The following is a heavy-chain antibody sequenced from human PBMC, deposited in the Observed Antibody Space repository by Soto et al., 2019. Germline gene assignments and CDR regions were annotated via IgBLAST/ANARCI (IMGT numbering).Heavy chain of an antibody. D-gene: IGHD6-6*01. J-gene: IGHJ3*02. CDR1: GFTFSDYY. CDR3: ARGEYSSSSGEDAFDI. CDR2: ISSSGSTI. V-gene: IGHV3-11*01. Sequence: GGSLRLSCAASGFTFSDYYMSWIRQAPGKGLEWVSYISSSGSTIYYADSVKGRFTISRDNAKNSLYLQMNSLRAEDTAVYYCARGEYSSSSGEDAFDIWGQGTMVTVSS.